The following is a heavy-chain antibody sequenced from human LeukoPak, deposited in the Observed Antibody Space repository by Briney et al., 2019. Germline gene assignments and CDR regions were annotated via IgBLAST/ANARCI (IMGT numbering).Heavy chain of an antibody. CDR3: ARAPRGIFDY. D-gene: IGHD3-16*01. J-gene: IGHJ4*02. Sequence: SQTLSLTCAISGDTFSSNSAAWNWIRQSPSRGLEWLVRTYYRSNLYNDYAVSVKSRITITPDTSKNQFSLQLNSVTPEDTAVYYCARAPRGIFDYWGQGALVTVSS. V-gene: IGHV6-1*01. CDR1: GDTFSSNSAA. CDR2: TYYRSNLYN.